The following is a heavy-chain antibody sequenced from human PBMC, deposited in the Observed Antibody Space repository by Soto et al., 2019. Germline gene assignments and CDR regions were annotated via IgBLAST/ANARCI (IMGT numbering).Heavy chain of an antibody. CDR1: GYTFTNYG. Sequence: QVQLVQSGDEVKKPGASVKVSCKASGYTFTNYGISWVRQAPGQGLHWMGWISAHNGNTNYAQNLQGRVTMTIDTSTSTAYMELRSLRFDDTAMYYCARDWQLLPWDQGTLVTVSS. D-gene: IGHD1-26*01. J-gene: IGHJ5*02. CDR2: ISAHNGNT. CDR3: ARDWQLLP. V-gene: IGHV1-18*04.